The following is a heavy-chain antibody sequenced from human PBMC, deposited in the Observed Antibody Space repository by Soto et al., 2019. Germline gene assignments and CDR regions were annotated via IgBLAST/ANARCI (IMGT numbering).Heavy chain of an antibody. J-gene: IGHJ6*02. CDR1: GGSISGYY. CDR2: MYNTGST. Sequence: QVQLQESGPGLVKPSETLSLTCTVSGGSISGYYWSWIRQPPGKGLEWIGYMYNTGSTVYNPSFKSRVTISVETSKNPFSLKLNSVTAADTAVYYCARDLWGYCGTDCYPLDVWGQGTTVTVSS. D-gene: IGHD2-21*02. V-gene: IGHV4-59*01. CDR3: ARDLWGYCGTDCYPLDV.